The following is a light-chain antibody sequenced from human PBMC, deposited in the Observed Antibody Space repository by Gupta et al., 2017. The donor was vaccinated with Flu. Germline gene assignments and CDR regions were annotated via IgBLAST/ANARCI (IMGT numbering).Light chain of an antibody. CDR1: SDVGGYNY. CDR2: DVS. V-gene: IGLV2-11*01. CDR3: CSFAGSSSLWV. Sequence: SDVGGYNYVSWYQQHPGKAPQLMIYDVSERPSGVPDRFSGSKSGNTASLTISGLQAEDEADYYCCSFAGSSSLWVFGGGTKLTVL. J-gene: IGLJ3*02.